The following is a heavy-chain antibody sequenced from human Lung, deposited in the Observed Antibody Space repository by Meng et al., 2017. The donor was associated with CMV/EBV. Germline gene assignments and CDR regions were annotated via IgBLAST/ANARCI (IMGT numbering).Heavy chain of an antibody. Sequence: ETLSLXCAASGFTFSSYWMSWVRQAPGKGLEWVANIKQDGSEKYYVDSVKGRFTISRDNAKNSLYLQMNSLRAEDTAVYYCARDQRPEYYDFWSGYLGKGGYYGMDVWGKGTTVTVSS. CDR2: IKQDGSEK. CDR1: GFTFSSYW. D-gene: IGHD3-3*01. CDR3: ARDQRPEYYDFWSGYLGKGGYYGMDV. J-gene: IGHJ6*04. V-gene: IGHV3-7*01.